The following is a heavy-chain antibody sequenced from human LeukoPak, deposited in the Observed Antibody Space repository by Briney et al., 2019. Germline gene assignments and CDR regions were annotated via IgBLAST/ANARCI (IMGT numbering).Heavy chain of an antibody. CDR2: IKQDGSEK. J-gene: IGHJ4*02. Sequence: GGSLRLSCAASGFTFSSYWMSWVRQAPGKGLEWVANIKQDGSEKYYVDSVKGRFTISRDDAKNSLYLQMNSLRAEDTGVYYCARAKGRPNDGDYADYWGQGALVTVSS. CDR1: GFTFSSYW. V-gene: IGHV3-7*04. CDR3: ARAKGRPNDGDYADY. D-gene: IGHD4-17*01.